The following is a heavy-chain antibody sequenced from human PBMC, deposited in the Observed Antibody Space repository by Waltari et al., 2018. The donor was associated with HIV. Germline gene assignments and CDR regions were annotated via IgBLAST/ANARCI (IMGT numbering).Heavy chain of an antibody. V-gene: IGHV3-9*01. D-gene: IGHD1-26*01. CDR2: IRGNRGHI. J-gene: IGHJ2*01. CDR3: VKDMGRGGARGFWYFDL. CDR1: GFTFDDYS. Sequence: EVQLVESGGGLVQAGRPLRLSCAASGFTFDDYSMHWVRQTPGKGLERVAGIRGNRGHIDYSDSVKGRFTISRDNSKNALDLQMSNLRPDDTAFYYCVKDMGRGGARGFWYFDLWGRGTLVTVSS.